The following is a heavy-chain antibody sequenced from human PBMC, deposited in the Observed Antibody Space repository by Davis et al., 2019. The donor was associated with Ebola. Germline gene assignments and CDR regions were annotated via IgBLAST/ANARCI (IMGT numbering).Heavy chain of an antibody. Sequence: ASVKVSCKASGYTFTGYYMHWVRQAPGQGLEWMGRINPNSGGTNYAQKFQGRVTMTRDTSISTAYMELSRLRSDDTAVYYCARDLSGQLGRGAPQHWGQGTLVTVSS. D-gene: IGHD6-6*01. CDR1: GYTFTGYY. J-gene: IGHJ1*01. CDR3: ARDLSGQLGRGAPQH. V-gene: IGHV1-2*06. CDR2: INPNSGGT.